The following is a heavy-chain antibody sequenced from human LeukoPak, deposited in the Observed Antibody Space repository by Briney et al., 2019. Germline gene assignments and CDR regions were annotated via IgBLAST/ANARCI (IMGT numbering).Heavy chain of an antibody. CDR3: AKDLLDSSSSPFDY. V-gene: IGHV3-9*01. CDR2: ISWNSGSI. Sequence: GGSLRLSCAASGFTFDDYAMHWVRQAPGKGLEWVSGISWNSGSIGYADSVKGRFTISRDNAKNSLYLQMNSLRAEDTALYYCAKDLLDSSSSPFDYWGQGTLVTVSS. D-gene: IGHD6-13*01. J-gene: IGHJ4*02. CDR1: GFTFDDYA.